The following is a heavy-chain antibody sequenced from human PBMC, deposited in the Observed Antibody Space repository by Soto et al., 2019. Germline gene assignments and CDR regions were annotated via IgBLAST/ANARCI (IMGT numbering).Heavy chain of an antibody. Sequence: QVQLQESGPGLVKPSGTLSLTCAVFGGSISNSNWWTWVRQPPGKGLDWIGEIFHSGSTNYNSSLMGRVTISVDKANNQFSLKLSSVTAADTAVYYCARRPIVGAAIWGQGPLVTVSS. CDR3: ARRPIVGAAI. CDR1: GGSISNSNW. CDR2: IFHSGST. D-gene: IGHD1-26*01. J-gene: IGHJ4*02. V-gene: IGHV4-4*02.